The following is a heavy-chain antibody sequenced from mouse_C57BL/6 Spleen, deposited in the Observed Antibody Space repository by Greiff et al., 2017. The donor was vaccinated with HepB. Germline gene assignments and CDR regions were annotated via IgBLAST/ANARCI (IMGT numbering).Heavy chain of an antibody. CDR2: IDPSDSYT. CDR3: ARRITTVVYWYFDV. Sequence: QVQLQQPGAELVKPGASVKLSCKASGYTFTSYWMQWVKQRPGQGLEWIGEIDPSDSYTNYNQKFKGKATLTVDTSSSTAYMQLSSLTSEDSAVYYCARRITTVVYWYFDVWGTGTTVTVSS. J-gene: IGHJ1*03. V-gene: IGHV1-50*01. CDR1: GYTFTSYW. D-gene: IGHD1-1*01.